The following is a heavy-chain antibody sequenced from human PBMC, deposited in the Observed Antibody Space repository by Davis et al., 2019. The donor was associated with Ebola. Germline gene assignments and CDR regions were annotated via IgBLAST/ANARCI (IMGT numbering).Heavy chain of an antibody. D-gene: IGHD3-22*01. CDR1: GFTFSAYH. CDR3: AKEPSSGYAFDM. CDR2: IRDSEAT. Sequence: PGGSLRLSCVASGFTFSAYHMNWIRQAPGKGLEWVANIRDSEATYYAQSVKGRFSISRDNSKNTLYLQMNSLRDEDTAFYYCAKEPSSGYAFDMWGQGTMVTVSS. J-gene: IGHJ3*02. V-gene: IGHV3-23*01.